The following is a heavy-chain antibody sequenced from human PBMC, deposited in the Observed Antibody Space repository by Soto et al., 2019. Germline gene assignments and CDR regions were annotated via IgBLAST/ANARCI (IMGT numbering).Heavy chain of an antibody. D-gene: IGHD2-2*01. CDR2: IYWDDDK. V-gene: IGHV2-5*02. CDR3: ARTAPVVPAARGAFEI. Sequence: QITLKESGPTLVKPTQTLTLTCTFSGFPLSTSGVGVGWIRQPPGKALEWLALIYWDDDKRYSPSLKSRLTNTKDTSKNQVVLTMTNMDPVDTATYYCARTAPVVPAARGAFEIWGQRTMVTASS. CDR1: GFPLSTSGVG. J-gene: IGHJ3*02.